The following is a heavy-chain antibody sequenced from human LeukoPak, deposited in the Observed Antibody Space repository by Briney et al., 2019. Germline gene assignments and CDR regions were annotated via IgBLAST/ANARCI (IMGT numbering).Heavy chain of an antibody. CDR3: ARHGGSGSYLDNWFDP. D-gene: IGHD3-10*01. J-gene: IGHJ5*02. Sequence: GESLKISCQASGYTFTIYWIGWVRQMPGKGLEWMGAIYPGDSNTRYSPSFQGQVTISADKSISTAYLQWSSLKASDTAMYYCARHGGSGSYLDNWFDPWGQGTLVTVSS. CDR1: GYTFTIYW. V-gene: IGHV5-51*01. CDR2: IYPGDSNT.